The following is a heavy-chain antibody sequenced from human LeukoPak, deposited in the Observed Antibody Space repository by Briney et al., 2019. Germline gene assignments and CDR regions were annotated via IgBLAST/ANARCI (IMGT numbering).Heavy chain of an antibody. CDR3: ASYYGSGSHFDY. V-gene: IGHV3-30*02. D-gene: IGHD3-10*01. CDR1: GFTFSSYG. CDR2: IRYDGSKK. J-gene: IGHJ4*02. Sequence: GGSLRLSCAASGFTFSSYGMHWVRQAPGKGLEWVAFIRYDGSKKYYADSVKGRFTISRDNAKNSLYLQMNSLRAEDTAVYYCASYYGSGSHFDYWGQGTLVTVSP.